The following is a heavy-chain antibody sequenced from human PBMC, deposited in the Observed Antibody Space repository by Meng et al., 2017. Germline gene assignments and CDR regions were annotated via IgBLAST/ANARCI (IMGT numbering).Heavy chain of an antibody. CDR3: ARERLDYYDSSGYYLGGFDY. CDR1: GGTFSSYA. V-gene: IGHV1-69*01. D-gene: IGHD3-22*01. J-gene: IGHJ4*02. Sequence: AGAEGKNPWSSGKVSCKAAGGTFSSYAISWVRQAPGQGLEWMGGIIPIFGTANYAQKFQGRVTITADESTSTAYTELSSLRSEDTAVYYCARERLDYYDSSGYYLGGFDYWGQGTLVTVSS. CDR2: IIPIFGTA.